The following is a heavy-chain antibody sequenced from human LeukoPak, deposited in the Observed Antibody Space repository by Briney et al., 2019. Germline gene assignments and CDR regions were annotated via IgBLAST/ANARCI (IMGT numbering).Heavy chain of an antibody. D-gene: IGHD3-3*01. J-gene: IGHJ5*02. CDR1: GYTFTSYG. V-gene: IGHV1-18*01. Sequence: GASVEVSCKASGYTFTSYGISWVRQAPGQGLEWMGWISAYNGNTNYAQKLQGRVTMTTDTSTSTAYMELRSLRSDDTAVYYCARDLLGGGYDFWSGYLVFDPWGQGTLVTVSS. CDR2: ISAYNGNT. CDR3: ARDLLGGGYDFWSGYLVFDP.